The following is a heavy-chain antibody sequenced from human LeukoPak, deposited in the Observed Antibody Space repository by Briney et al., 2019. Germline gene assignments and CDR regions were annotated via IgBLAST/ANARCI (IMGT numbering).Heavy chain of an antibody. CDR2: IYTGATT. CDR3: ARGQTLAFEY. CDR1: GFSVSTNY. J-gene: IGHJ4*02. V-gene: IGHV3-53*01. Sequence: GGSLRLSCAASGFSVSTNYMSWVRQTPGKGLEWVSIIYTGATTYYADSVKGRFTISRDNSKNALYLQMTSLRAEDTAVYYCARGQTLAFEYWGQGARVTVSS.